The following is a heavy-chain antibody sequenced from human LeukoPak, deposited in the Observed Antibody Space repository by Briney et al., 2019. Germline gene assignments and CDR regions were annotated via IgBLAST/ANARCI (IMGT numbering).Heavy chain of an antibody. CDR3: ARAGATMVRGTHYYYYYYMDV. J-gene: IGHJ6*03. CDR2: ISSSGSTI. D-gene: IGHD3-10*01. CDR1: GFTFSSYE. Sequence: GGSLRLSCAASGFTFSSYEMNWVRQAPGKGLEWVSYISSSGSTIYYADSVKGRFTISRDNSKNTLYLQMNSLRAEDTAVYYCARAGATMVRGTHYYYYYYMDVWGKGTTVTVSS. V-gene: IGHV3-48*03.